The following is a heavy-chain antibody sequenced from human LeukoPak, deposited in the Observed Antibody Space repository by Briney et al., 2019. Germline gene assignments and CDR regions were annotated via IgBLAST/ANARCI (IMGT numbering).Heavy chain of an antibody. V-gene: IGHV3-11*01. D-gene: IGHD2-2*02. J-gene: IGHJ4*02. CDR1: GFTFSDYY. Sequence: GGSLRLSCAASGFTFSDYYVSWIRQAPGKGLEWVSYISSSGSTIYYADSVKGRFTISRDNAKNSLYLQMNSLRAEDTAVYYCARDHCSSTSCYIGYWGQGTLVTVSS. CDR2: ISSSGSTI. CDR3: ARDHCSSTSCYIGY.